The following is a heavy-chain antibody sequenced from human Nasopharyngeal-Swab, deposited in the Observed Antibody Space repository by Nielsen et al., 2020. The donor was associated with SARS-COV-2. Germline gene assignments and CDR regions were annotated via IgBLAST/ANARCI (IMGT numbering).Heavy chain of an antibody. CDR2: MNPNSGNT. V-gene: IGHV1-8*01. CDR3: ARSAYCTNGVCYGNYFDY. J-gene: IGHJ4*02. CDR1: GYNFTSYD. D-gene: IGHD2-8*01. Sequence: ASVKVSCKASGYNFTSYDINWVRQATGQGLEWMGWMNPNSGNTGYAQKFQGRVTMTRNTSISTAYMELSSLRSEDTAVYYCARSAYCTNGVCYGNYFDYWGQGTLVTVSS.